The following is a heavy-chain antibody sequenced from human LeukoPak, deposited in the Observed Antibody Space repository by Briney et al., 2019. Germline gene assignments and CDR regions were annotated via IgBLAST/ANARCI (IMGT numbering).Heavy chain of an antibody. CDR1: GFTFSSYA. CDR3: ARVPYDFWSGYYSD. V-gene: IGHV3-30*04. D-gene: IGHD3-3*01. Sequence: GGSLRLSCAASGFTFSSYAMHWVRQAPGKGLEWVAVISYDGSNKYYADSVKGRFTISRDNSKNTLYLQMYSLRAEDTAVYYCARVPYDFWSGYYSDWGQGTLVTVSS. J-gene: IGHJ4*02. CDR2: ISYDGSNK.